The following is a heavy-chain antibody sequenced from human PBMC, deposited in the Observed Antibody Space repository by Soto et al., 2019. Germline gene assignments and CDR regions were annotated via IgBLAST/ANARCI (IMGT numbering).Heavy chain of an antibody. V-gene: IGHV4-30-4*01. CDR3: ARVRIVGSTNFES. J-gene: IGHJ4*02. D-gene: IGHD1-26*01. CDR1: GGSIRSEDYY. CDR2: ISYSGST. Sequence: QVQLQESGPGLVKPSQTLSLTCTVSGGSIRSEDYYWSWIRQPPGKGLEWIGYISYSGSTAYKSSLRNRVIISVDTSKDQVSLQLNSATAADTAVYYFARVRIVGSTNFESWGQGTLVTVSS.